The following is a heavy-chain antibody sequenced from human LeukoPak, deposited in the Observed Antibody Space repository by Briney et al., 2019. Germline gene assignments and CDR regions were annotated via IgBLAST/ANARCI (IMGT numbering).Heavy chain of an antibody. CDR1: GFTFDDYA. J-gene: IGHJ3*02. Sequence: SLRLSGAASGFTFDDYAMHWVRQAPGKGLEWVSGISWNSGSIGYADSVKGRFTISRDNAKNSLYLQMNSLRAEDTALYYCAKVTHYYDSSGYYYHRAFDIWGQGTMVTVSS. V-gene: IGHV3-9*01. CDR3: AKVTHYYDSSGYYYHRAFDI. CDR2: ISWNSGSI. D-gene: IGHD3-22*01.